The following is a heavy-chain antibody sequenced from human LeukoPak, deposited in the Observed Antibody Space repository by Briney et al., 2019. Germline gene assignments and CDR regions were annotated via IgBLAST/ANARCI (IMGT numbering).Heavy chain of an antibody. V-gene: IGHV4-4*07. J-gene: IGHJ3*02. D-gene: IGHD6-13*01. CDR1: GGSISSYY. CDR3: ARVDSSSWLDAFDI. Sequence: SETLSLTCTVSGGSISSYYWSWIRQPAGKGLEWIGRIYTSGSTNYNPSLKSRVTMSVDTSKNRFSLKLSSVTAADTAVYYCARVDSSSWLDAFDIWGQGTMVTVSS. CDR2: IYTSGST.